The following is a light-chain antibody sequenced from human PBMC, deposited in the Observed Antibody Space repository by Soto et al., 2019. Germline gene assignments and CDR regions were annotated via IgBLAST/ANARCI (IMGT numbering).Light chain of an antibody. J-gene: IGKJ1*01. CDR1: RSLTTW. V-gene: IGKV1-5*01. Sequence: DIQLTQSPSSLSASIGDRVTIXXRASRSLTTWLAWYQQKPGKAPKLXIYDASNLEGGVPSRFSGSGSGTEFTLTISNLQPDDFASYCCQQYNTYPWTFGQGTKVDIK. CDR3: QQYNTYPWT. CDR2: DAS.